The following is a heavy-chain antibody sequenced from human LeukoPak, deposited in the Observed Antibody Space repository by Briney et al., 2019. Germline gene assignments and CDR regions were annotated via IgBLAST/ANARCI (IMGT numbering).Heavy chain of an antibody. CDR2: ISGSGGTT. J-gene: IGHJ3*02. D-gene: IGHD6-6*01. V-gene: IGHV3-23*01. CDR3: AKGVYSTASGAFDI. CDR1: GFTFSSYA. Sequence: GSLILSCAASGFTFSSYAMSWVRQSPGKGLEWVSGISGSGGTTHDVDSVKGRFTISRDNFENRLYLQMSSLRVEDTAVYYCAKGVYSTASGAFDIWGQGTMVTVSS.